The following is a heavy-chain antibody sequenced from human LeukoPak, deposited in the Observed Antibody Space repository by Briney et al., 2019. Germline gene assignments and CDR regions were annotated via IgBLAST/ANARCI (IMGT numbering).Heavy chain of an antibody. J-gene: IGHJ4*02. CDR2: IKTNSGGT. D-gene: IGHD6-25*01. CDR1: GYTFTGYF. CDR3: AREGAATPSDFDY. V-gene: IGHV1-2*02. Sequence: ASVKVSCKASGYTFTGYFMHWVRQAPGQGLEWMGWIKTNSGGTKYAQKFQGRVTMTRDTSISTAYMELTRLRSDDTAVYYCAREGAATPSDFDYWGQGTLVTVSS.